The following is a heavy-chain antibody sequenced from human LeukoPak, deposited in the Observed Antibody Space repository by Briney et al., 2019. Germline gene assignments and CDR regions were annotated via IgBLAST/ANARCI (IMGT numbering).Heavy chain of an antibody. V-gene: IGHV4-61*08. Sequence: SETLSLTCTVSGGSISSGGYYWSWIRQPPGKGLEWIGYIYYSGSTNYNPSLKSRVTISVDTSKNQFSLKLSSVTAADTAVYYCARAQYYYDSSGYQGAWFDPWGQGTLVTVSS. J-gene: IGHJ5*02. CDR3: ARAQYYYDSSGYQGAWFDP. D-gene: IGHD3-22*01. CDR2: IYYSGST. CDR1: GGSISSGGYY.